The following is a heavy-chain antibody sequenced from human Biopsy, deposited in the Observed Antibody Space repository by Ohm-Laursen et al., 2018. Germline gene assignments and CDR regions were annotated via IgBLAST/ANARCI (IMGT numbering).Heavy chain of an antibody. V-gene: IGHV1-18*01. J-gene: IGHJ4*02. Sequence: SLVKVSCKASGGTFINYAISWVRQAPGQGLEWMGWISAYNGHTKFARKFQDRVTMTTDTSTTTAYMDLRSLRSDDTAVYYCARDPHGEGRDYGSYFDYWGQGTLVTVSS. CDR2: ISAYNGHT. CDR1: GGTFINYA. D-gene: IGHD4-17*01. CDR3: ARDPHGEGRDYGSYFDY.